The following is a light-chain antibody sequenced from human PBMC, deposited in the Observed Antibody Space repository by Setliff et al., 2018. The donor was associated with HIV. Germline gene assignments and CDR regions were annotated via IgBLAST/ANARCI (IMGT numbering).Light chain of an antibody. V-gene: IGLV2-11*01. J-gene: IGLJ1*01. Sequence: QSALTQPRSVSGSPGQSVTISCTGTSSDVGGYNYVSWYQHLPGKAPKLMIYDVTKRPSGVPDRFSGSKSGNTASLTISGLQSEAEADYYCCSYAGSYTSLYVFGTGTKVTVL. CDR1: SSDVGGYNY. CDR2: DVT. CDR3: CSYAGSYTSLYV.